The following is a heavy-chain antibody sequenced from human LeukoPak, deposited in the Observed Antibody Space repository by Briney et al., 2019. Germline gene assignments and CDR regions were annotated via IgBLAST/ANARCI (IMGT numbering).Heavy chain of an antibody. V-gene: IGHV1-69*13. CDR3: ARALANIVVVPAALTNPYYYGMDV. Sequence: GASVKVSCKASGGTFSSYAISWVRQAPGRGLEWMGGIIPIFGTANYAQKFQGRVTITADESTSTAYMELSSLRSEDTAVYYCARALANIVVVPAALTNPYYYGMDVWGKGTTVTVSS. CDR1: GGTFSSYA. J-gene: IGHJ6*04. CDR2: IIPIFGTA. D-gene: IGHD2-2*01.